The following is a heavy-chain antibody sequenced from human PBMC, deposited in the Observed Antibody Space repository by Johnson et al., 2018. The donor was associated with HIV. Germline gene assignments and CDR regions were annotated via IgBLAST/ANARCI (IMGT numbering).Heavy chain of an antibody. CDR1: GFTVSSNY. Sequence: MMLVESGGGLVQPGRSLKLSCAASGFTVSSNYMSWVRQAPGKGLEWVANIKQDGSEKYYVDSVKGRFTISRDNAKNSLYLQMNSLRAEDTAVYYCARGDTAMGYDAFDIWGQG. J-gene: IGHJ3*02. CDR2: IKQDGSEK. D-gene: IGHD5-18*01. CDR3: ARGDTAMGYDAFDI. V-gene: IGHV3-7*04.